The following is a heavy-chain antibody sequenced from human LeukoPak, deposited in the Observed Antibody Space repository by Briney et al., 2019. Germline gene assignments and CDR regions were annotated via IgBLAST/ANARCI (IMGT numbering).Heavy chain of an antibody. V-gene: IGHV3-30-3*01. CDR3: ARDRVAFLEWLLSY. CDR1: GCTFSSYA. J-gene: IGHJ4*02. CDR2: ISYDGSNK. D-gene: IGHD3-3*02. Sequence: GRSLRLSCAASGCTFSSYAMHWVRQAPGKGLEWVAVISYDGSNKYYADSVKGRFTISRDNSKNTLYLQMNSLRAEDTAVYYCARDRVAFLEWLLSYWGQGTLVTVSS.